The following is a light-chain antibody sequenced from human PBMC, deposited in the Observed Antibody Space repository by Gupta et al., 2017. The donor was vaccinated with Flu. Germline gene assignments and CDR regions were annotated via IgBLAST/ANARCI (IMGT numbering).Light chain of an antibody. CDR2: GNN. CDR3: QSYDSSLSGSWV. CDR1: NSNIGAGYD. Sequence: QSVLTQPPSESGAPGQTVTISCTGCNSNIGAGYDVHWYQQFPGTAPKVLIYGNNDRPSGVPDRFSGSKSGTSASLAITGLQAEDEADYYCQSYDSSLSGSWVFGGGTKVTVL. J-gene: IGLJ3*02. V-gene: IGLV1-40*01.